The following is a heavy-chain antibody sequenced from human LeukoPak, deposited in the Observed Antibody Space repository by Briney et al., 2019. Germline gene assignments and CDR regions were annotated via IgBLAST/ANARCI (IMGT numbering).Heavy chain of an antibody. CDR2: ISSSSSYI. Sequence: GRSLRLSCAASGFTFSSYSMNWVRQAPGKGLEWVSSISSSSSYIYYADSVKGRFTISRDNAKNSLYLQMNSLRAEDTAVYYCARDRGDYVWGSYRPGAFDIWGQGTMATVSS. V-gene: IGHV3-21*01. CDR3: ARDRGDYVWGSYRPGAFDI. D-gene: IGHD3-16*02. J-gene: IGHJ3*02. CDR1: GFTFSSYS.